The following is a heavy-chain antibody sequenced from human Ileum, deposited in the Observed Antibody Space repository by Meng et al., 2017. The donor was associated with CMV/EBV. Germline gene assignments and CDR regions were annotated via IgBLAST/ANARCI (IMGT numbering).Heavy chain of an antibody. CDR2: INHSGST. CDR1: GRSFGGFY. CDR3: ARGLPGYSYGYGWFDP. J-gene: IGHJ5*02. V-gene: IGHV4-34*01. Sequence: YGRSFGGFYWSWIRPPPGQGLEWLGEINHSGSTNYNPSLKSRVTISVDTSKNQFSLKLSSVTAADTAVYYCARGLPGYSYGYGWFDPWGQGTLVTVSS. D-gene: IGHD5-18*01.